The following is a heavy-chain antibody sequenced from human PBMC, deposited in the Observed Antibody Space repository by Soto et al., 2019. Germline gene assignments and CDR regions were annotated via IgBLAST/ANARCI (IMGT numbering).Heavy chain of an antibody. Sequence: ASVKVSCKPSGYTFSGFYIHWLRQAPGQGLESMGWIYPDSGGTEYAQKFQGRVTMTRDTSISKAYMELSRLRSDDTAVYYCRVTGVSEVDYWGQGTLVTVSS. CDR1: GYTFSGFY. J-gene: IGHJ4*02. V-gene: IGHV1-2*02. D-gene: IGHD2-8*01. CDR3: RVTGVSEVDY. CDR2: IYPDSGGT.